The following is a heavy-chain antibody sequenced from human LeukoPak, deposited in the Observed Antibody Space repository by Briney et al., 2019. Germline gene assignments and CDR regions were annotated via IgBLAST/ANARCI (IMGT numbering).Heavy chain of an antibody. CDR3: ARTESGYSSHYDY. J-gene: IGHJ4*02. CDR1: GYSFTSYY. V-gene: IGHV1-46*01. Sequence: ASVKVSCKASGYSFTSYYIHWVRQAPGQGLEWMGIINPSGGSTSYAQKFQGRVTMTRDMSTSTVYMELSSLRSEDTAVYYCARTESGYSSHYDYWGQGTLVTVSS. D-gene: IGHD6-13*01. CDR2: INPSGGST.